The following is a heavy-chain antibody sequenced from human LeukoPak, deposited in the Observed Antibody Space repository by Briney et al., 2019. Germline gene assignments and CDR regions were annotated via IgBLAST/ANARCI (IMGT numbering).Heavy chain of an antibody. J-gene: IGHJ3*02. CDR1: GGSISSGGYS. V-gene: IGHV4-31*11. CDR2: IYYSGST. D-gene: IGHD1-1*01. Sequence: SQTLSLTCAVSGGSISSGGYSWSWIRQHPGKGLEWIGYIYYSGSTYYNPSLKSRVTISVDTSKNQFSLKLSSVTAADTAVYYCARDSYKNAFDIWGQGTMVTVSS. CDR3: ARDSYKNAFDI.